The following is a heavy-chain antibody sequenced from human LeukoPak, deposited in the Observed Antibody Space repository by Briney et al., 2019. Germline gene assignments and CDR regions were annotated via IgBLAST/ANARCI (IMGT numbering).Heavy chain of an antibody. CDR2: IYTSGST. D-gene: IGHD4-17*01. CDR1: GGSISSYY. CDR3: ASDYGHYAAFDI. Sequence: SETLSLTCTVSGGSISSYYWSWIRQPAGKGLEWIGRIYTSGSTNYNPFLKSRVTMSVDTSKNQFSLKLSSVTAADTAVYYCASDYGHYAAFDIWGQGTMVTVSS. J-gene: IGHJ3*02. V-gene: IGHV4-4*07.